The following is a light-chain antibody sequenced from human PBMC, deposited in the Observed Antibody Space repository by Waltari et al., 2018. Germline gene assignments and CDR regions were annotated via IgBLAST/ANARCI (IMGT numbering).Light chain of an antibody. J-gene: IGKJ1*01. CDR1: QGIANS. CDR2: AAS. CDR3: QQYYNTPWT. V-gene: IGKV1-NL1*01. Sequence: DIQMTQSPSSLSASVGDRVTITCRASQGIANSVAWYQQKLGQAPKLLLYAASSLESGVPSRYSGSGSGTDYTLTISSLQPEDFATYYCQQYYNTPWTFGQGTKVEIK.